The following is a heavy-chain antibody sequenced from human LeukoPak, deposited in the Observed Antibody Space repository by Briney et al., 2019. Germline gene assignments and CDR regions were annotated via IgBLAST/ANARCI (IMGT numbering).Heavy chain of an antibody. CDR2: INHSGST. V-gene: IGHV4-39*01. J-gene: IGHJ3*02. Sequence: PSETLSLTCTVSGDSISSSSSYWGWIRQPPGKGLEWIGEINHSGSTNYNPSLKSRVTISVDTSKNQFSLKLSSVTAADTAVYYCARQDIDDAFDIWGQGTMVTVSS. CDR1: GDSISSSSSY. CDR3: ARQDIDDAFDI.